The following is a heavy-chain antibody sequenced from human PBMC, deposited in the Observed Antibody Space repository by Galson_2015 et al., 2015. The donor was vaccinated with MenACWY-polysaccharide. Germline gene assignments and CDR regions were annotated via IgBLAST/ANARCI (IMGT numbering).Heavy chain of an antibody. CDR3: WVYCSSASCYSGIPS. J-gene: IGHJ4*02. Sequence: SLRLSCAASGFTLTRYWMSWVRQVPGQAPMYVSVINNDGTSTTYADSVKGRFTISKDNAKNTLYLQMTSLRADDSAVYYCWVYCSSASCYSGIPSGGQGTLVTVSS. CDR2: INNDGTST. V-gene: IGHV3-74*03. CDR1: GFTLTRYW. D-gene: IGHD2-2*02.